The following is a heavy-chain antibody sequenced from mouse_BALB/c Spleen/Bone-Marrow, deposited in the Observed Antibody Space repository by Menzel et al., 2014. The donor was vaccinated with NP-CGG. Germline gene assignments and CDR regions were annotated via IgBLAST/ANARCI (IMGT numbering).Heavy chain of an antibody. CDR1: GNTFTSYD. V-gene: IGHV1S56*01. D-gene: IGHD1-2*01. J-gene: IGHJ1*01. Sequence: QVQLKQSGVEQVKPGASVKLSCKASGNTFTSYDINWVRQRPEQGLEWIGWIFPGDSTTKYNEKFKGKATLSTDKSSSTVHMQLSRLTSGDSAVYFCVRSRLRDWYFDVWGAGTTVTISS. CDR3: VRSRLRDWYFDV. CDR2: IFPGDSTT.